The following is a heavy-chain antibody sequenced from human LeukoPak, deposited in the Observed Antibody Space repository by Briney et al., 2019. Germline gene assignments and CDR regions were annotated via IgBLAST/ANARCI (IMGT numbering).Heavy chain of an antibody. CDR3: ARAVVVTAILSWFDP. D-gene: IGHD2-21*02. CDR2: ISSSSRYI. V-gene: IGHV3-21*01. J-gene: IGHJ5*02. CDR1: GFTFSTYS. Sequence: GGSLRLSCAASGFTFSTYSMNWVRQAPGKGLEWVSSISSSSRYIYYADSVKGRFTISRDNAKNSLYLQMNSLRAEDTAVYYCARAVVVTAILSWFDPWGQGTLVTVSS.